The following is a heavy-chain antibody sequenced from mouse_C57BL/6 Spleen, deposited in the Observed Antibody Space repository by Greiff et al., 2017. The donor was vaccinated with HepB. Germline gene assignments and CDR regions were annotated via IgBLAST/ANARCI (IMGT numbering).Heavy chain of an antibody. D-gene: IGHD1-1*01. CDR1: GYTFTDYY. CDR2: INPNNGGT. V-gene: IGHV1-26*01. J-gene: IGHJ2*01. CDR3: ATVVKDY. Sequence: EVQLQQSGPELVKPGASVKISCKASGYTFTDYYMNWVKQSHGQSLEWIGDINPNNGGTSYNQKFKGKATLTVDKSSSTAYMELRSLTPEDSAVYCRATVVKDYWGKGTTLTVS.